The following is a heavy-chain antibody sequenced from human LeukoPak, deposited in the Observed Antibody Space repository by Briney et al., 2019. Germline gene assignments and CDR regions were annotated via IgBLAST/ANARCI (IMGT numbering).Heavy chain of an antibody. CDR3: ARGRHLRAYIVVVVAAHTWFDP. V-gene: IGHV1-46*01. CDR2: ISPSGGST. D-gene: IGHD2-15*01. J-gene: IGHJ5*02. Sequence: ASVKVSCKAFGYTFTSNYMHWVRQAPGQGPEWMGVISPSGGSTTYAQKFQGRVTLTRDMSTSTDYLELSSLRSEDTAVYYCARGRHLRAYIVVVVAAHTWFDPWGQGALVTVSS. CDR1: GYTFTSNY.